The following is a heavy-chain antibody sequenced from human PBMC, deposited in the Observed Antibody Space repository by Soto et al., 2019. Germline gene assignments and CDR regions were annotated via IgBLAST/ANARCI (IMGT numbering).Heavy chain of an antibody. V-gene: IGHV3-13*04. J-gene: IGHJ2*01. Sequence: EVQLVESGGGLVQPGGSLRLSCTASGFTFSNYDMHWVRQVPGKGLEWVSFIGSAGDTYYPGSVKGRFTISREDAKNSLYLQMSSLRGGDTAVYYCAAGLNWYFDLWGRGTLVTVSS. CDR3: AAGLNWYFDL. CDR2: IGSAGDT. D-gene: IGHD1-1*01. CDR1: GFTFSNYD.